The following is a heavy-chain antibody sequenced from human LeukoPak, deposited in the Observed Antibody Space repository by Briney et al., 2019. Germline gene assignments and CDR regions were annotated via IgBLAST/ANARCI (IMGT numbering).Heavy chain of an antibody. CDR2: IKQEGSEK. CDR1: GFTFSNYW. J-gene: IGHJ4*02. D-gene: IGHD1-7*01. Sequence: PAGRSLRLSCAASGFTFSNYWMSWVRQAPGKGLEWVANIKQEGSEKDCVDSVKGRFTISRDNAKNSLYLQMNSLRAEDTAVYYCARGYGTYGYWGQGTLVTVSS. V-gene: IGHV3-7*04. CDR3: ARGYGTYGY.